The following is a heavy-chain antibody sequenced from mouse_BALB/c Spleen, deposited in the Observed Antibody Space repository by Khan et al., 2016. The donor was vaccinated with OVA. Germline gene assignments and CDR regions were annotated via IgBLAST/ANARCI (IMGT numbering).Heavy chain of an antibody. J-gene: IGHJ3*01. Sequence: VQLQQSGPDLVKPGASVKMSCKASGYTFTNYVMHWVKQKPGRGLEWIGYINPYNDGIRYNEKFKDKATLTSDKSSSTAYMELSSLTSEDSWVYYCAREASNWDFSCAYWGQGTLVTVSA. CDR3: AREASNWDFSCAY. CDR1: GYTFTNYV. V-gene: IGHV1S136*01. CDR2: INPYNDGI. D-gene: IGHD4-1*01.